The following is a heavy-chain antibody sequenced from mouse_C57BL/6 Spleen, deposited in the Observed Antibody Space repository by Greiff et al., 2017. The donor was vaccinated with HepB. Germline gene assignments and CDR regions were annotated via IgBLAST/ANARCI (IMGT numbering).Heavy chain of an antibody. CDR1: GYSFTGYY. CDR2: INPSTGGT. Sequence: VQLQQSGPELVKPGASVKISCKASGYSFTGYYMNWVKQSPEKSLEWIGEINPSTGGTTYNQKFKAKATLTVDKSSSTAYMQLKSLTSEDSAVYYCARWGGYDVWFAYWGQGTLVTVSA. CDR3: ARWGGYDVWFAY. D-gene: IGHD2-2*01. J-gene: IGHJ3*01. V-gene: IGHV1-42*01.